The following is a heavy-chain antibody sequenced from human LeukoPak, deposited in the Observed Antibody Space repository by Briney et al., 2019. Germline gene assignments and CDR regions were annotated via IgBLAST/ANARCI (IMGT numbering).Heavy chain of an antibody. J-gene: IGHJ4*02. CDR1: GFTFSSYW. D-gene: IGHD4-17*01. V-gene: IGHV3-74*01. CDR2: INSDGSST. CDR3: TRAPVTTWAHDY. Sequence: PGGSLRLSCAASGFTFSSYWMYWVRQAPGKGLVWVPRINSDGSSTTYADSVKGRFTISRDNAKNTLYLQMNSQRAEDTAVYYCTRAPVTTWAHDYWGQGTLVTVSS.